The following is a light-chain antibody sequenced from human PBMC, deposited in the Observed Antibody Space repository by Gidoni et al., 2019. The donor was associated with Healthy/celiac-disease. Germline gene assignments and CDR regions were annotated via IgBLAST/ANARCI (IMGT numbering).Light chain of an antibody. CDR2: DVS. Sequence: QSSLTQPPSVSGSLGQSITISCTGTSSDVGGYNYVSWYQQHPGKAPKRMIYDVSNRPSGVSNRFSGSKSGNTASLTISGLQAEDEADYYCSSYTSSSTVVVGGGTKLTVL. CDR1: SSDVGGYNY. CDR3: SSYTSSSTVV. V-gene: IGLV2-14*03. J-gene: IGLJ2*01.